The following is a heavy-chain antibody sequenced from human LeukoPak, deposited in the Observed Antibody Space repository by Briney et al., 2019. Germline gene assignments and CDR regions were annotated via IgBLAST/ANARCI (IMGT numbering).Heavy chain of an antibody. D-gene: IGHD6-13*01. V-gene: IGHV3-33*01. J-gene: IGHJ4*02. Sequence: GRSLRLSCAASGFTFSSYGMHWVRQAPGKGLEWVAVIWYDGSNKYYADSVKGRFTISRDNAKNSLYLQMNSLRAEDTAVYYCARVGSSSWYFGDDYWGQGTLVTVSS. CDR1: GFTFSSYG. CDR2: IWYDGSNK. CDR3: ARVGSSSWYFGDDY.